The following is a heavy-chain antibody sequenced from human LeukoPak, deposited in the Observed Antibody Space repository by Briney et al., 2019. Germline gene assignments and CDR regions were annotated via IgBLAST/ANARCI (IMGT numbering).Heavy chain of an antibody. CDR3: ARGAEYYYDSSGYFPFDY. D-gene: IGHD3-22*01. J-gene: IGHJ4*02. Sequence: GGSLRLSCAAPGFIFSTYSMNWVRQAPGKGLEWVSSITGSYSHIYYADSVKGRFTISRDNAKNSLYLQMNSLRAEDTAVYYCARGAEYYYDSSGYFPFDYWGQGTLVTVSS. CDR1: GFIFSTYS. CDR2: ITGSYSHI. V-gene: IGHV3-21*01.